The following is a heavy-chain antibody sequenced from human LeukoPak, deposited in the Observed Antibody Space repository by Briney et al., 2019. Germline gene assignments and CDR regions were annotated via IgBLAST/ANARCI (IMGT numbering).Heavy chain of an antibody. J-gene: IGHJ5*02. V-gene: IGHV4-59*08. CDR2: ISYSGST. CDR3: ARLLRYCSGGSCYPRWFAP. CDR1: GCSISSHY. D-gene: IGHD2-15*01. Sequence: PSETLSLTCTASGCSISSHYWNWIRQPPGKGLEWIGYISYSGSTNYNPSLKSRVTMSLDTSKNHFSLKLTSVTAADTAVYYCARLLRYCSGGSCYPRWFAPWGQGTLVTVSS.